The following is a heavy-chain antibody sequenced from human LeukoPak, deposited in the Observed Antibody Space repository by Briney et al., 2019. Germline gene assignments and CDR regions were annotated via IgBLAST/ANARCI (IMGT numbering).Heavy chain of an antibody. J-gene: IGHJ4*02. V-gene: IGHV3-74*01. Sequence: PGGSLRLSCAVSGFTFSSYWMNWVRQAPGKGLVWVSRINIDGSSTTCADSVKGRFTISRDNAKNTLYLQMNSLRAEDTAVYYCARRAGYSYGYDDYWGQGTLVTVSS. CDR3: ARRAGYSYGYDDY. CDR2: INIDGSST. D-gene: IGHD5-18*01. CDR1: GFTFSSYW.